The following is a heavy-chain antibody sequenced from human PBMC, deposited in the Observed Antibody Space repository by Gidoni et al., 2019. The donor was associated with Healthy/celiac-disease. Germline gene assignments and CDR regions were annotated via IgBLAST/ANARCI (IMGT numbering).Heavy chain of an antibody. CDR2: ISGSGGST. V-gene: IGHV3-23*01. J-gene: IGHJ4*02. Sequence: EVQLLESGGGLVQPGGSLRLSCAASGFTFSSYAMSWVRPAPGKGLEWVAAISGSGGSTYYADSVKGRFTISRDNSKNTLYLQMNSLRAEDTAVYYCANSYDLGLFDYWGQGTLVTVSS. CDR1: GFTFSSYA. D-gene: IGHD5-12*01. CDR3: ANSYDLGLFDY.